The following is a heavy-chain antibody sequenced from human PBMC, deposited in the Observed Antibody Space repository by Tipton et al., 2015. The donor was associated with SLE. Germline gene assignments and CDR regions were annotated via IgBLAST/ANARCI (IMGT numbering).Heavy chain of an antibody. CDR1: GYSISSGYY. CDR3: ARDSWYYDSSGYPGYFDY. D-gene: IGHD3-22*01. J-gene: IGHJ4*02. Sequence: TLSLTCAVSGYSISSGYYWGWIRPPPGKGLGWIGSIYHSGSTYYNPSLKSRVTISVDTSKNQFPLKLSSVTAADTAVYYCARDSWYYDSSGYPGYFDYWGQGTLVTVSS. V-gene: IGHV4-38-2*02. CDR2: IYHSGST.